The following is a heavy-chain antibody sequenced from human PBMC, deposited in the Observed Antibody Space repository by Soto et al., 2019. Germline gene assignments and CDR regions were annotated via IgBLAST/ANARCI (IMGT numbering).Heavy chain of an antibody. V-gene: IGHV3-23*01. D-gene: IGHD6-19*01. Sequence: GGSLRLSCAASGFTFSSYAMSWVRQAPGEGLEWVSTISGSGGSTYYADSLKGRFTISRDNSKNTLFLQMSSQRAEDTAVYYCAKEAVSGWYYFDYWGPGTLVTVSS. CDR3: AKEAVSGWYYFDY. CDR1: GFTFSSYA. J-gene: IGHJ4*02. CDR2: ISGSGGST.